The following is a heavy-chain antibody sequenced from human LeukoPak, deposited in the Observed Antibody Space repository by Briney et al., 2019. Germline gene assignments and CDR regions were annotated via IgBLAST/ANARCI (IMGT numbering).Heavy chain of an antibody. Sequence: GGSLRLSCAASGFTFSSYGMHWVRQAPGKGLEWVAVISYDGINKNYTDSVKGRFTISRDNSKNTLYLQMNSLRAEDTAVYFCAKGAGVHDAFDIWGQGTMVTVSS. D-gene: IGHD6-19*01. V-gene: IGHV3-30*18. J-gene: IGHJ3*02. CDR3: AKGAGVHDAFDI. CDR2: ISYDGINK. CDR1: GFTFSSYG.